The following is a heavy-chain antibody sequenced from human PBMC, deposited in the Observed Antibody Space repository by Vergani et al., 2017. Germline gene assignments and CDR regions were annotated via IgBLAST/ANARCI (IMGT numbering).Heavy chain of an antibody. CDR3: ARTSIAVAGFFDY. D-gene: IGHD6-19*01. Sequence: QVPLVQSGAEVKKPGASVKVSCKASGYTFTSYYMHWVRQAPGQGLEWMGRIIPILGIANYAQKFQGRVTITADKSTSTAYMELSSLRSEDTAVYYCARTSIAVAGFFDYWGQGTLVTVSS. CDR2: IIPILGIA. CDR1: GYTFTSYY. J-gene: IGHJ4*02. V-gene: IGHV1-69*09.